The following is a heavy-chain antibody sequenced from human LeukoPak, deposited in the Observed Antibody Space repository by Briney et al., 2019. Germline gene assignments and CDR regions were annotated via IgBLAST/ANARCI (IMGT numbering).Heavy chain of an antibody. D-gene: IGHD3-10*01. J-gene: IGHJ6*03. Sequence: GGSLRLSCATSGFIFSSHDMNWVRQAPGKGREWVSSITGSSTSIDYADSGKGRFTISSDKAKNSMFLEMDSLRVDDSAVYYCVREGSGSTHYMDVWGKGTAVTVSS. CDR2: ITGSSTSI. V-gene: IGHV3-21*01. CDR1: GFIFSSHD. CDR3: VREGSGSTHYMDV.